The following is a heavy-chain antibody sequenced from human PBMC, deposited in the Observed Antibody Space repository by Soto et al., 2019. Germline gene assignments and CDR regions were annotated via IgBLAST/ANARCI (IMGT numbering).Heavy chain of an antibody. V-gene: IGHV2-5*02. CDR1: GYSISLSGVG. J-gene: IGHJ4*02. CDR2: IYWDDDK. CDR3: AHVVPVTMYYFDY. D-gene: IGHD4-4*01. Sequence: QITLKESGPTLVKPTETLTLTCTLTGYSISLSGVGVGWIRQPPGKALEWLAVIYWDDDKRYNPSLENRLTIIKDASKNQVVLTLANMHPVDTGTYYCAHVVPVTMYYFDYWGRGTLVTVSS.